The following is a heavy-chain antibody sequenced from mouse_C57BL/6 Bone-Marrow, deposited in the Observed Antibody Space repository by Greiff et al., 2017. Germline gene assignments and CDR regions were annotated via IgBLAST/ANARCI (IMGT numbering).Heavy chain of an antibody. CDR3: ARHERITTVVATGYFDV. J-gene: IGHJ1*03. CDR1: GYTFTEYT. Sequence: QVQLKESGAELVKPGASVKLSCKASGYTFTEYTIHWVKQRSGQGLEWIGWFYPGSGSIKYNEKFKDKATLTADKSSSTVYMELSRLTSEDSAVYFCARHERITTVVATGYFDVWGTGTTVTVSS. D-gene: IGHD1-1*01. CDR2: FYPGSGSI. V-gene: IGHV1-62-2*01.